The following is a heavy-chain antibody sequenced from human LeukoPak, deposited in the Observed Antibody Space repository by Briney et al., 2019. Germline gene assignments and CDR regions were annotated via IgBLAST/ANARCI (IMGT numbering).Heavy chain of an antibody. Sequence: SETLSLTCIVSGGSISSSRLYWVWIRQPPGKGLEWIGTIYYSGSTYYNPSLKSRVTISADTSKNQFSLNLSSVTAADTGVYYCARHVSSDLRIVVVTSDWYFDRWGRGTLVTVSS. D-gene: IGHD2-21*02. CDR2: IYYSGST. V-gene: IGHV4-39*01. J-gene: IGHJ2*01. CDR1: GGSISSSRLY. CDR3: ARHVSSDLRIVVVTSDWYFDR.